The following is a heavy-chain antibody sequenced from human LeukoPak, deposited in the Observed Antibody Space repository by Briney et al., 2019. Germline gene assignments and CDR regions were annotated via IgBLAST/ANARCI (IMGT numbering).Heavy chain of an antibody. Sequence: SETLSLTCTVSGGSISSYYWSWIRQPPGKGLEWIGYIYYSGSTNYNPSLTSRVTISVDTSENQFSLKLSSVTAADTAVYYCARTRGGYCSGGSCYAIPYYFDYWGQGTLVTVSS. V-gene: IGHV4-59*01. CDR2: IYYSGST. D-gene: IGHD2-15*01. CDR1: GGSISSYY. J-gene: IGHJ4*02. CDR3: ARTRGGYCSGGSCYAIPYYFDY.